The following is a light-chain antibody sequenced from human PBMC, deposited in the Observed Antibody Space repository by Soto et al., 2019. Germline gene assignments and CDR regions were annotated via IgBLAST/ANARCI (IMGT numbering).Light chain of an antibody. CDR2: WAS. J-gene: IGKJ4*01. V-gene: IGKV4-1*01. Sequence: DIVMTQSPDSLAVSLGERATINCKSSQSVLYSSNNKNYLAWYQQKPGQPPKLLIYWASTRESGVPDRFSGSGSGTDFTLSISSLQAEDVAVYYCQQYCTAPPTFGGGTKLDIK. CDR1: QSVLYSSNNKNY. CDR3: QQYCTAPPT.